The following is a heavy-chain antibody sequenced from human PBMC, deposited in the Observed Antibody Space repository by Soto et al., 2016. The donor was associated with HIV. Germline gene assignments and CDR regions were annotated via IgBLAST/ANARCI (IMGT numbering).Heavy chain of an antibody. CDR3: ARARDSYSSRWYLFDY. D-gene: IGHD6-13*01. Sequence: QVQLVQSGGEVKKPGASVKVSCKASGYTFTGYGISWVRQAPGQGLEWMGWINVYNDNINYAQKFQGRVTMTTDTSASTAYMELRSLRSDDTAVYYCARARDSYSSRWYLFDYVGRREPGHRLL. J-gene: IGHJ4*03. V-gene: IGHV1-18*01. CDR1: GYTFTGYG. CDR2: INVYNDNI.